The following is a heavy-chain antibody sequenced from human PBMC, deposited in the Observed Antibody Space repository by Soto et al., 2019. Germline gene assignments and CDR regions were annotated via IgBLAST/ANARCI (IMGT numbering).Heavy chain of an antibody. Sequence: EVQLLESGGGLVKPGGSLRLSCAASGFTFSKYAMTWVRQAPGRGLEWVSSISSNGVTTDYADSGKGRCTIARDNSRNTLARQMDSLSADDAAVDCCAKDKDTDAVRKVWCGEFWGRGTRVTVSS. CDR3: AKDKDTDAVRKVWCGEF. V-gene: IGHV3-23*01. CDR2: ISSNGVTT. D-gene: IGHD2-8*02. CDR1: GFTFSKYA. J-gene: IGHJ2*01.